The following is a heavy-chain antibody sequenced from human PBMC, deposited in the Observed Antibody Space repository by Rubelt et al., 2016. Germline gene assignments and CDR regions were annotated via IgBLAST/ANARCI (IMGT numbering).Heavy chain of an antibody. CDR2: IFHSGST. CDR1: GYSISSGYY. J-gene: IGHJ4*02. D-gene: IGHD4/OR15-4a*01. Sequence: QVQLQESGPGLVKPSETLSLTCTVSGYSISSGYYWGWIRQPPGKGLEWIGSIFHSGSTYDNPSLKSRVTMSVATAKNQFSRRRSAGKAADTAVYYCARLRGYGEDWGQGTLVTVSS. V-gene: IGHV4-38-2*02. CDR3: ARLRGYGED.